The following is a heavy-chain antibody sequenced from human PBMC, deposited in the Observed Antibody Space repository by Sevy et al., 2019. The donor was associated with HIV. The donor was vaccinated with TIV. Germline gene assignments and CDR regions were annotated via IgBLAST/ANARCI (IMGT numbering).Heavy chain of an antibody. D-gene: IGHD2-2*01. CDR3: AKDLYCSSTGCHRGFDY. J-gene: IGHJ4*02. CDR1: GFTFSSYA. CDR2: ISGSGGST. Sequence: GGCLRLSCAASGFTFSSYAMSWVRQAPGKGLEWVSAISGSGGSTYYADSVKGRFTVSRDNSKNTLYLQMNSLRAEDTAVYYCAKDLYCSSTGCHRGFDYWGQGTLVTVSS. V-gene: IGHV3-23*01.